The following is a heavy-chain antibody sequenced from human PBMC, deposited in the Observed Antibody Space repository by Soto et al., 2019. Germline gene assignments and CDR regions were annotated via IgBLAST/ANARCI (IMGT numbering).Heavy chain of an antibody. V-gene: IGHV3-74*01. D-gene: IGHD2-15*01. CDR3: ARGDCVGGTCYSLAGSFYYYMDV. J-gene: IGHJ6*03. CDR1: GFTFSNYW. Sequence: EVQLVESGGGLVQPGGSLRLSCAASGFTFSNYWMYWVRQAPGKGLVWVSRINSDGSVSSYADSVKGRLTISRDNFKNTLYLQMDGLRAEDTAVYYCARGDCVGGTCYSLAGSFYYYMDVWGKGTTVTVFS. CDR2: INSDGSVS.